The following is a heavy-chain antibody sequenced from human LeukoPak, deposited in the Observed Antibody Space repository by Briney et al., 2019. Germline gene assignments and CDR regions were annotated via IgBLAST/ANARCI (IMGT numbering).Heavy chain of an antibody. D-gene: IGHD6-13*01. J-gene: IGHJ6*02. V-gene: IGHV1-8*01. CDR2: MNPNSGNT. Sequence: ASVKVSCKASGYTFTSYDINWVRQATGQGLEWMGWMNPNSGNTGYAQKFQGRVTMTRNTSISTAYMELSSLRSEDTAVYYCASGLPSSSWYWALGDYYYYGMDVWGQGTTVTVSS. CDR1: GYTFTSYD. CDR3: ASGLPSSSWYWALGDYYYYGMDV.